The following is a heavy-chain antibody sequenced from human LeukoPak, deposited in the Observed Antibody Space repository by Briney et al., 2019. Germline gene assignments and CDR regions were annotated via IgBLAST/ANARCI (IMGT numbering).Heavy chain of an antibody. D-gene: IGHD5-12*01. V-gene: IGHV3-53*01. CDR2: IYSGGDT. Sequence: GGSLRLSCAASGFTVTSNYMSWVRQAPGKGLEWVSVIYSGGDTYYADSVKGRFTISRDNSKNTLYLQMNTVRAEDTAVYYCARASGYSGYGAFDYWGQGTLVTVSS. CDR1: GFTVTSNY. CDR3: ARASGYSGYGAFDY. J-gene: IGHJ4*02.